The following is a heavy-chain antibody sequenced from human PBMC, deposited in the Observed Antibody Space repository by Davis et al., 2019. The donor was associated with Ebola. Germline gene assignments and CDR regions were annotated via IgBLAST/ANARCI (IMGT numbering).Heavy chain of an antibody. Sequence: ASVNVSCMASGYTFTGYYMHWVRQAPGQGLEWMGVIIPVFRTASYAQKFLGRVTLTTDTSTSTASMELRSLRSDDTAVYYCSRDRVQYYYDASGHQHFDHWGQGTLVTVSS. D-gene: IGHD3-22*01. CDR2: IIPVFRTA. J-gene: IGHJ4*02. V-gene: IGHV1-46*01. CDR3: SRDRVQYYYDASGHQHFDH. CDR1: GYTFTGYY.